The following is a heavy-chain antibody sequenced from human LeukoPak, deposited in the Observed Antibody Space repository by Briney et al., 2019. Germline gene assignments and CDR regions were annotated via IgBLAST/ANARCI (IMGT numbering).Heavy chain of an antibody. Sequence: SETLSLTCTVSGGSISSYYWSWIRQPPGKGLEWIGYIYYSGSTNYNPSLKSRVTISVDTSKNQFSLKLSSVTAADTAVYYCASSLRFLEWSKFDPWGQGTLVTVSS. J-gene: IGHJ5*02. CDR3: ASSLRFLEWSKFDP. D-gene: IGHD3-3*01. CDR2: IYYSGST. V-gene: IGHV4-59*12. CDR1: GGSISSYY.